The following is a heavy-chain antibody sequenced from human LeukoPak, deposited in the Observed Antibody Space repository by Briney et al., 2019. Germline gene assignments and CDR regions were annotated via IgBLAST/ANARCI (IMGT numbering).Heavy chain of an antibody. CDR3: ARGKRPEWELHDY. V-gene: IGHV1-8*01. Sequence: ASVKVSCKASGYTFTSYDINWVRQATGQGLEWMGWMNPNSGNTGYAQKFQGRVTMTRNTSISTAYMELSSLRSEGTAVYYCARGKRPEWELHDYWGQGTLVTVSS. CDR2: MNPNSGNT. D-gene: IGHD1-26*01. CDR1: GYTFTSYD. J-gene: IGHJ4*02.